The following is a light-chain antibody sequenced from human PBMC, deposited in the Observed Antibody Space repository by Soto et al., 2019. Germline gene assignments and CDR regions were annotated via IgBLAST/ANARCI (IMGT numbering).Light chain of an antibody. CDR2: AAS. Sequence: ISMTQSPPTLSVSPGGRVTLSCEASETISADLAWYHHRPGQAPRLLIYAASTGAPGVPARFSGSGSGTDFTLAIANLQPEDFGLYYCRHYHNFPRTFGQGTKLEIK. J-gene: IGKJ2*01. CDR1: ETISAD. CDR3: RHYHNFPRT. V-gene: IGKV3-15*01.